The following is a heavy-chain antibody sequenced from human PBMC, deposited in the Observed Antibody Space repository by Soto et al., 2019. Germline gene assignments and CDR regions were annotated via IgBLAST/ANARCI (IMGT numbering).Heavy chain of an antibody. Sequence: HPGGSLRLSCAASGFTFSSYWMHWVRQAPGKGLVWVSRINTDGSFTGSADSVKGRFTISRDNAKNTLFLQMNSLRAEDTAGYYSATFGIDWSLPYLGQGTLVTV. J-gene: IGHJ4*02. V-gene: IGHV3-74*01. CDR1: GFTFSSYW. D-gene: IGHD3-9*01. CDR3: ATFGIDWSLPY. CDR2: INTDGSFT.